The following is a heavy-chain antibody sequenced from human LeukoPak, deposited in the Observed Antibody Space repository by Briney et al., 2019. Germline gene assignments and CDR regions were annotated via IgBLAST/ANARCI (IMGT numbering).Heavy chain of an antibody. J-gene: IGHJ4*02. CDR1: GYSFTSHW. V-gene: IGHV5-51*01. CDR3: ARRKSVDTAMVTEPYYFDY. D-gene: IGHD5-18*01. CDR2: IYPGDSDT. Sequence: GESLKISCKGSGYSFTSHWIGWVRQMPGKGLEWMGIIYPGDSDTRYSPSFQAQVTISADKSISTAYLQWSSLKASDTAMYYCARRKSVDTAMVTEPYYFDYWGQGTLVTVSS.